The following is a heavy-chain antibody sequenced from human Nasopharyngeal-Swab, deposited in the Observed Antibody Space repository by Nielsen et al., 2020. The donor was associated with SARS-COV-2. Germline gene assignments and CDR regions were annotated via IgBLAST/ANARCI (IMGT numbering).Heavy chain of an antibody. CDR2: IYYSGST. V-gene: IGHV4-59*01. J-gene: IGHJ4*02. D-gene: IGHD2-15*01. Sequence: WIRQPPGKGLEWIGYIYYSGSTNYNPSLKSRVTISIDTSKNQFSLKLTSVAAADTAVFYCARGWVGYSGGFDCWGQGTLVTVSS. CDR3: ARGWVGYSGGFDC.